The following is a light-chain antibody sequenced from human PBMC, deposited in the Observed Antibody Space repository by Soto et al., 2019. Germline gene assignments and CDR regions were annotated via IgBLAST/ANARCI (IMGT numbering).Light chain of an antibody. CDR2: GAT. CDR1: QSVSNN. CDR3: QQYNNWPRT. V-gene: IGKV3-15*01. J-gene: IGKJ1*01. Sequence: IVLTHSPGTLSLSPGEIATLSCRASQSVSNNYLVWYQQKPGQAPRLLIHGATTRATGIPARFSGSGSGTEFTLTISSLQSEDFAVYYCQQYNNWPRTFGRGTKVDIK.